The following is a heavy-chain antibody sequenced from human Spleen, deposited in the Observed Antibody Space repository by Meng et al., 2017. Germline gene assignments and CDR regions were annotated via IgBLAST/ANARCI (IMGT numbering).Heavy chain of an antibody. J-gene: IGHJ4*02. CDR3: AKVRGVYGGNDPYDY. CDR2: ISDDGINE. Sequence: GGSLRLSCAASGFTFNSYAMHWVRQAPGKGLEWVAVISDDGINEYYADSVKGRFTISRDNSKNTLYLQMNSLRAEDTAVYYCAKVRGVYGGNDPYDYWGQGTLVTVSS. CDR1: GFTFNSYA. V-gene: IGHV3-30*07. D-gene: IGHD4-23*01.